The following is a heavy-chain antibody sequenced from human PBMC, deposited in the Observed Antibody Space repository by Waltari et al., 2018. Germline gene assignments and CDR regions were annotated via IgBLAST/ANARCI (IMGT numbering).Heavy chain of an antibody. D-gene: IGHD5-18*01. V-gene: IGHV3-15*01. CDR3: ATFIYSYDS. Sequence: EVQLVESGGGLVKPGGSLRLYCAASGFNRSNVWMIWARQAPGKGLECIGRIKRKSDGGTTYYAAPVKGIFTISRDDSNNTLFLQMNSLKSEDTAVYYCATFIYSYDSWGQGTLVTVSS. CDR1: GFNRSNVW. J-gene: IGHJ5*01. CDR2: IKRKSDGGTT.